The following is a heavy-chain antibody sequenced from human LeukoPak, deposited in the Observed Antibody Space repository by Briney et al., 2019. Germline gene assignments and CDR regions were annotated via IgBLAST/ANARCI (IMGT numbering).Heavy chain of an antibody. CDR2: IDPSDSYT. CDR1: GYSFTSYW. J-gene: IGHJ3*02. D-gene: IGHD2-2*01. V-gene: IGHV5-10-1*01. Sequence: GEPLKISCKGSGYSFTSYWISWVRQMHGKGLEWMGRIDPSDSYTNYSPSFQGHVTISADKSISTAYLQWSSLKASDTAMYYCARHVEYCSSTSCYRHNAFDIWGQGTMVTVSS. CDR3: ARHVEYCSSTSCYRHNAFDI.